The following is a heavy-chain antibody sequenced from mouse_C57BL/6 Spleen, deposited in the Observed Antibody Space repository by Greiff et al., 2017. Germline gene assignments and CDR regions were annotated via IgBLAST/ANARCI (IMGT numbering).Heavy chain of an antibody. V-gene: IGHV1-22*01. Sequence: EVQLLESGPELVKPGASVKMSCKASGYTFTDYNMHWVKQSHGKSLEWIGYINPNNGGTSYNQKFKGKATLTVNKSSSTAYMELRSLTSEDSAVYYCARHYYGSRYAMDYWGQGTSVTVSS. CDR3: ARHYYGSRYAMDY. CDR2: INPNNGGT. J-gene: IGHJ4*01. D-gene: IGHD1-1*01. CDR1: GYTFTDYN.